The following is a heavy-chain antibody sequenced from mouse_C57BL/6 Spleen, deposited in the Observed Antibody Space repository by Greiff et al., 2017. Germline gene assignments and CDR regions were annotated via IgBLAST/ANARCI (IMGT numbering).Heavy chain of an antibody. V-gene: IGHV5-9*01. J-gene: IGHJ1*03. Sequence: DVMLVESGGGLVKPGGSLKLSCAASGFTFSSYTMSWVRQTPGKRLEWVATISGGGGNTYYPDSVKGRFTISRDNAKNTLYLQRSSLRSEDTAVYYCARHLNWDGWYFDVWGTGTTVTVSS. CDR3: ARHLNWDGWYFDV. CDR1: GFTFSSYT. CDR2: ISGGGGNT. D-gene: IGHD4-1*01.